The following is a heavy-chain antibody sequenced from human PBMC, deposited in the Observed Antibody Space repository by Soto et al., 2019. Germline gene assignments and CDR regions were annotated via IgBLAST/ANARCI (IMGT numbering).Heavy chain of an antibody. CDR1: GVSVISGSYY. J-gene: IGHJ3*02. Sequence: PSETLSLTCTVSGVSVISGSYYWSWIRQPPGKGLEWIGYIYYNGNTNYNPSLKSRVTKSVDMSKNQFSLKLTSVTAADTAVYYCAREEYYDSSGYARAFDIWGQGTMVTVSS. V-gene: IGHV4-61*01. CDR2: IYYNGNT. D-gene: IGHD3-22*01. CDR3: AREEYYDSSGYARAFDI.